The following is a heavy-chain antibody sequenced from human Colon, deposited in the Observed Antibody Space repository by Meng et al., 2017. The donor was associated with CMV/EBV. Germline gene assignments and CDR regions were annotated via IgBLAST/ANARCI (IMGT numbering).Heavy chain of an antibody. J-gene: IGHJ4*02. Sequence: TVKASGPTLVKPTESLTRTCSFSGFCLSVSGVGVGWIRQPPGKALEWLALIYWENDKRNSTSLKSRLTITKDTSKNQVVLTMTNMDPVDTATYYCAHRMGRIAARVFDYWGQGTLVTVSS. CDR2: IYWENDK. CDR3: AHRMGRIAARVFDY. V-gene: IGHV2-5*02. CDR1: GFCLSVSGVG. D-gene: IGHD6-6*01.